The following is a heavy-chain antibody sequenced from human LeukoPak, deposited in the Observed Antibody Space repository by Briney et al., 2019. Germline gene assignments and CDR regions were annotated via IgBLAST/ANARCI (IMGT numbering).Heavy chain of an antibody. CDR1: GFTFSSYA. Sequence: PGRSLRLSCAASGFTFSSYAMHWVRQAPGKGLEWVAVISYDGSNKYYADSVKGRFTISRDNSKNTLYLQMNSLRAEDTAVYYCARASGYSSPFDYWGQGTLVTVSS. V-gene: IGHV3-30*14. CDR2: ISYDGSNK. J-gene: IGHJ4*02. CDR3: ARASGYSSPFDY. D-gene: IGHD6-19*01.